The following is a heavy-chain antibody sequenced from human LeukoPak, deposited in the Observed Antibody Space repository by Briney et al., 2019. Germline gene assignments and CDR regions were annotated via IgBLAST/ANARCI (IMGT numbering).Heavy chain of an antibody. CDR2: ISSSGSTI. CDR3: ARVNGAPDWFDP. V-gene: IGHV3-48*03. Sequence: PGGSLRLSCAASGFTFSSYEMNWVRQAPGKGLEWVSYISSSGSTIYYADSVKGRFTISRDNAKNSLYLQMNSLRAEDTAVYYCARVNGAPDWFDPWGQGTLVAVSS. CDR1: GFTFSSYE. D-gene: IGHD1-26*01. J-gene: IGHJ5*02.